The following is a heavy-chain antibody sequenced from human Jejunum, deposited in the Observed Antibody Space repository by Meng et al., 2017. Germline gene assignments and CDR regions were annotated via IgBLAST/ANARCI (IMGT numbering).Heavy chain of an antibody. V-gene: IGHV5-51*01. D-gene: IGHD3-10*01. Sequence: GGSLRLSCKGSGYSFTTYWIGWVRQMPGNGLEWMGIIYPGDSATNYSPSFQGQVTFSADKSFTTAYLQWSSLKASDTAMYYCARRKQKGPAYSASGKSFDMWGQGTMVTVSS. CDR2: IYPGDSAT. CDR1: GYSFTTYW. CDR3: ARRKQKGPAYSASGKSFDM. J-gene: IGHJ3*02.